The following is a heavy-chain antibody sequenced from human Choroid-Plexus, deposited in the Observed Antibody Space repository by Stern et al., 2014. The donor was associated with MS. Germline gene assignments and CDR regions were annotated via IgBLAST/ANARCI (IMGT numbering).Heavy chain of an antibody. CDR2: VSNDGSNK. Sequence: VHLVESGGGVGQPGRPLRLSCVASGLTFGSCARHWVRQAPGRGLEWVAGVSNDGSNKYSADSVKGRFTISRDNSQNTLYMQMSSLRPEDTAVYYCAKDRQYLTYFFDHWGQGSLVTVSS. J-gene: IGHJ5*02. D-gene: IGHD2/OR15-2a*01. V-gene: IGHV3-30*18. CDR3: AKDRQYLTYFFDH. CDR1: GLTFGSCA.